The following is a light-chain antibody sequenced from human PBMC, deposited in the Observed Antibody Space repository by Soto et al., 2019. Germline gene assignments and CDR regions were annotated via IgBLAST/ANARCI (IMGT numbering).Light chain of an antibody. CDR3: QQYGRSGT. CDR1: QSVGNNY. CDR2: GAS. Sequence: IVLTQSPGTLSRSPCERPTLSCRASQSVGNNYLACYQQKPGPAPRLLIYGASNRASGIPDRFSGSGSGTNFPITSSRLEPEDFAVYYCQQYGRSGTFGQGTKVDIK. V-gene: IGKV3-20*01. J-gene: IGKJ1*01.